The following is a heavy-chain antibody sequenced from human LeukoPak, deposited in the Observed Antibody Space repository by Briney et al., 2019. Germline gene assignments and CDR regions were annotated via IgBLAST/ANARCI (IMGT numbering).Heavy chain of an antibody. V-gene: IGHV7-4-1*02. D-gene: IGHD3-10*01. CDR3: ARGPRITLVRGGQWYHYMDV. CDR2: INTNTGNP. J-gene: IGHJ6*03. CDR1: GYTFTRYA. Sequence: ASVKVSCKASGYTFTRYAMGWVRQAPGHGLEWMGWINTNTGNPTYAQGFTGRFVFSLDTSVSTAYLQISSLEAEDTAVYYCARGPRITLVRGGQWYHYMDVWGKGTTVTISS.